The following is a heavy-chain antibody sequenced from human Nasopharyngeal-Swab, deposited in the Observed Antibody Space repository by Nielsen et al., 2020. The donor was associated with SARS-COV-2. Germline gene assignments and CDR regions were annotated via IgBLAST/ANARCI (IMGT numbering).Heavy chain of an antibody. CDR2: IKQDGSEK. V-gene: IGHV3-7*01. D-gene: IGHD2-2*01. CDR1: GFTFSSHW. Sequence: GGSLRLSCAASGFTFSSHWMSWVRQAPGKGLEWVANIKQDGSEKYYVDSVKGRFTISRDNAKNSLYLQMNSLRAEDTAVYYCARGQVVPAAIRYNWFDPWGQGTLVTVSS. CDR3: ARGQVVPAAIRYNWFDP. J-gene: IGHJ5*02.